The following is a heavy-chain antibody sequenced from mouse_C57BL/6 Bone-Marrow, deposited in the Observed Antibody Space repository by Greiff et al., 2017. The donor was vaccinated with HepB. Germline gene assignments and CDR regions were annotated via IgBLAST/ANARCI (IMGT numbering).Heavy chain of an antibody. Sequence: VQLKESGGGLVQPGESLKLSCESNEYEFPSHDMSWVRKTPEKRLELVAAINSDGGSTYYPDTMERRFIISRDNTKKTLYLQMSSLRSEDTALYYCARITTVVALDWYFDVWGTGTTVTVSS. V-gene: IGHV5-2*01. CDR3: ARITTVVALDWYFDV. J-gene: IGHJ1*03. CDR2: INSDGGST. D-gene: IGHD1-1*01. CDR1: EYEFPSHD.